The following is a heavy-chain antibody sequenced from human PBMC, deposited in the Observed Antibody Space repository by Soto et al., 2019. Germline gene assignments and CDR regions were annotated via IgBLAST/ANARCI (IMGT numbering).Heavy chain of an antibody. CDR1: GFTFSSYW. D-gene: IGHD2-2*01. J-gene: IGHJ4*02. CDR2: IKQDGSEK. CDR3: ARQYCSRTNCYDHFDY. Sequence: PGGSLRLSCAASGFTFSSYWMSWVRQAPGKGLEWVANIKQDGSEKYYVDSVKGRFTISRDNAKNSLYLQMNSLRAEDTAVFYCARQYCSRTNCYDHFDYWGQGTLVTVSS. V-gene: IGHV3-7*01.